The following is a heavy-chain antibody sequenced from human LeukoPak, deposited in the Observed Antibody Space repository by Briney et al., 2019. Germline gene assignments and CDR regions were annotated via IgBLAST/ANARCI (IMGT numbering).Heavy chain of an antibody. Sequence: PSETLSLTCAVHGGSFSGYYWSWIRQPPGKGLEWIGEINHSGSTNYNPSLKSRVTISVDTSKNQFSLKLSSVTAADTAVYYCARGHYYGSGSYYLTWFDPWGQGTLVTVSS. CDR3: ARGHYYGSGSYYLTWFDP. V-gene: IGHV4-34*01. CDR1: GGSFSGYY. CDR2: INHSGST. J-gene: IGHJ5*02. D-gene: IGHD3-10*01.